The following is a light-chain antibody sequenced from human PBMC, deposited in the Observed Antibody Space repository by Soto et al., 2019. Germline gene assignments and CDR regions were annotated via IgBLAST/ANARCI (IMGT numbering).Light chain of an antibody. CDR2: EVS. CDR3: SSYAGSNNYV. Sequence: QSALTQPPSASGSLGQSVTISCTGTSSDVGGYKYVSWYQQHPGKAPKVIIYEVSQRPSGVPDRFSGSKSANTASLTVSGLQAEDEADYYCSSYAGSNNYVFGGGTKVTVL. V-gene: IGLV2-8*01. J-gene: IGLJ2*01. CDR1: SSDVGGYKY.